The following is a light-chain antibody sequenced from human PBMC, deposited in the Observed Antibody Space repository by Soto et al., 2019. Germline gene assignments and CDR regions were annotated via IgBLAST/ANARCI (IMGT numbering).Light chain of an antibody. CDR3: SSYTSSSTPWVV. V-gene: IGLV2-14*03. CDR2: DVS. Sequence: QSALTQPASVSGSPGQSITISCTGTSSDVGGYNYVSWYQHHPGKAPKLMIYDVSNRPSGVSNRFSGSESGNTASLTISGLQAEDEADYYCSSYTSSSTPWVVFGGGTKLTVL. CDR1: SSDVGGYNY. J-gene: IGLJ2*01.